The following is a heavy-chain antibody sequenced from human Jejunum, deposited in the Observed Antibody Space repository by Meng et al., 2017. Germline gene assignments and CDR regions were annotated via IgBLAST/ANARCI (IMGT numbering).Heavy chain of an antibody. CDR3: ARGRNLHIFDS. J-gene: IGHJ4*02. CDR2: INHRGVT. D-gene: IGHD1-14*01. V-gene: IGHV4-34*01. CDR1: GGSFSEYL. Sequence: SETLSLTCAVYGGSFSEYLWSWIRQPPGGGLEWIAEINHRGVTNYNPSLKSRVTISVDTSKNQFSLRLTSVTAADTAVYYCARGRNLHIFDSWGQGPLVTVSS.